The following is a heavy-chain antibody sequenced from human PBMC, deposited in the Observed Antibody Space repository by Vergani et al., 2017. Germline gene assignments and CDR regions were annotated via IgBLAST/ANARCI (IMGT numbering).Heavy chain of an antibody. V-gene: IGHV1-18*04. D-gene: IGHD6-13*01. Sequence: QVQLVQSGAEVKKPGASVKVSCKASGYTFTSYGINWVRQAPGQGLEWMGWISAYNGNTNYAQKLQGRVTMTTDTSTSTAYMELRSLRSDDTAVYYCARDLYSSSWYSDWDAFDIWGQGTMVTVSS. CDR2: ISAYNGNT. CDR3: ARDLYSSSWYSDWDAFDI. J-gene: IGHJ3*02. CDR1: GYTFTSYG.